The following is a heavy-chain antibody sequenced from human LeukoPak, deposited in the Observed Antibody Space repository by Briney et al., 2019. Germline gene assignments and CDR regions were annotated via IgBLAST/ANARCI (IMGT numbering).Heavy chain of an antibody. Sequence: GGSLRLSCAASGFTLRSYSMNWVRQAPGKGLEWVSAIDPSSTYIYYADSVKGRFTISRDNAENSLYLQMNSLRVEDTAVYYCARAPTVLVGYCSSSSCQADYWGQGTLVTVSS. CDR1: GFTLRSYS. CDR3: ARAPTVLVGYCSSSSCQADY. J-gene: IGHJ4*02. D-gene: IGHD2-2*01. CDR2: IDPSSTYI. V-gene: IGHV3-21*01.